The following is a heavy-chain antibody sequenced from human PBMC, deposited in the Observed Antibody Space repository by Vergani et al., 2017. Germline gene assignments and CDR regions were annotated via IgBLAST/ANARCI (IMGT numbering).Heavy chain of an antibody. CDR1: GDSVSSNSTA. D-gene: IGHD6-19*01. J-gene: IGHJ6*02. V-gene: IGHV6-1*01. CDR2: TYYRSKWYN. Sequence: QVQLQQSGPGLVKPSQTLSLTCAISGDSVSSNSTAWNWIRQSPSRGIEWLGRTYYRSKWYNDYAVAVKSRITINPDTSKNQFSLQLNSVTPEDTAVYYCASALQCALVGMDVWGQGTTVTVSS. CDR3: ASALQCALVGMDV.